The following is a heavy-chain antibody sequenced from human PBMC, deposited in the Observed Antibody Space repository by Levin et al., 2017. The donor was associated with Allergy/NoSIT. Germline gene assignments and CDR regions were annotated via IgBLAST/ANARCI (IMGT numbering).Heavy chain of an antibody. Sequence: PGGSLRLSCAASGFTFSSYAMSWVRQTPGKGLEWVSAISDSGEYYADSVRGRFTISRDNFKNTLYLQMNSLKAEDTAVYYCTREAKNMIGMVIPDYWGQGTLVTVSS. CDR1: GFTFSSYA. CDR3: TREAKNMIGMVIPDY. J-gene: IGHJ4*02. CDR2: ISDSGE. D-gene: IGHD3-22*01. V-gene: IGHV3-23*01.